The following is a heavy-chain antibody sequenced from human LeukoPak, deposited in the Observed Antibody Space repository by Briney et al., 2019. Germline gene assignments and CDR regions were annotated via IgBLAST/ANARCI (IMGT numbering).Heavy chain of an antibody. Sequence: GGSLRLSCAASGFTFSNYDMSWVRQAPGKGLEWVSGISGSGGSTYYADSVKGRFSISRDNSKNTLYLQMNSLRAEDTAVYYCAKDWESAMVTSDYWGQGTLVTVSS. D-gene: IGHD5-18*01. CDR3: AKDWESAMVTSDY. J-gene: IGHJ4*02. V-gene: IGHV3-23*01. CDR1: GFTFSNYD. CDR2: ISGSGGST.